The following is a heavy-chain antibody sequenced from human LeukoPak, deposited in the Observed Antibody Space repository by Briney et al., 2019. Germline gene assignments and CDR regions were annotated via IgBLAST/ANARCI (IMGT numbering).Heavy chain of an antibody. CDR3: ASEVYSSSWYVRGGY. D-gene: IGHD6-13*01. J-gene: IGHJ4*02. CDR2: INHSGST. CDR1: GGSFSGYY. V-gene: IGHV4-34*01. Sequence: PSETLSLTCAVYGGSFSGYYWSWIRQPPGKGLEWIGEINHSGSTNYNPSLKSRVTISVDTSKNQFSLKLSSVTAADTAVYYCASEVYSSSWYVRGGYWGQGTLVTVSS.